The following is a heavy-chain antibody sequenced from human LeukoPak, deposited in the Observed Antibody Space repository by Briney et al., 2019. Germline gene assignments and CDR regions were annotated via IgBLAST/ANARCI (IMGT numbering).Heavy chain of an antibody. V-gene: IGHV3-33*01. CDR2: IWYDGSNK. D-gene: IGHD3-10*01. Sequence: GRSPRLSCAASGFTFSSYGMHWVRQAPGKGLEWVAVIWYDGSNKYYADSVKGRFTISRDNSKNTLYLQMNSLRAEDTAVYYCARDPAYYYGSGSYSTLDYWGQGTLVTVSS. CDR1: GFTFSSYG. CDR3: ARDPAYYYGSGSYSTLDY. J-gene: IGHJ4*02.